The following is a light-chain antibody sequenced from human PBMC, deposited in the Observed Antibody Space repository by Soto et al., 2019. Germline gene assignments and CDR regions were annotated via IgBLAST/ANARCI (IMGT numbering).Light chain of an antibody. CDR3: AAWDDSLSGAAYV. Sequence: QSVLTQPPSASGTPGQRVTISCSGSSSNIGSNYVYWYQQLPGTAPKLLIYSNNQRPSGVPDRFSGSKSGTSASLAISGLRSEDEADYYGAAWDDSLSGAAYVFGTGTQLTVL. J-gene: IGLJ1*01. V-gene: IGLV1-47*02. CDR2: SNN. CDR1: SSNIGSNY.